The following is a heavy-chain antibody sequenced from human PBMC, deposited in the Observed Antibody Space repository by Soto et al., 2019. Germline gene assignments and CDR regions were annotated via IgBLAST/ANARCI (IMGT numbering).Heavy chain of an antibody. J-gene: IGHJ4*02. CDR2: IDPNVGST. CDR1: GYIFTRYN. D-gene: IGHD3-3*02. V-gene: IGHV1-46*01. Sequence: QVQLVQSGAEVKRPGASVKVSYKASGYIFTRYNIHWVRQAPGQGLEWMGVIDPNVGSTTYAQKFQDRVTMPRDTSTSTVYMDLSRLTSDDTAVYYCARVIFGVVMAYWGQGTQVIVSS. CDR3: ARVIFGVVMAY.